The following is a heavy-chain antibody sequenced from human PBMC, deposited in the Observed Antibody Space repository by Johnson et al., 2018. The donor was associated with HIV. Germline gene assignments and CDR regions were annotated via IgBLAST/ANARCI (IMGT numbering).Heavy chain of an antibody. J-gene: IGHJ3*02. Sequence: VRLVESGGGLVQPGRSLRLSCAASGFTFSSNWMHWVRQAPGKGLVWVSRVNGDGSATTYADSVKGRFTISRDSAKNTLYLQMNSLRAEDTAVYYCAREGPSERAGFDIWGQGTMVTVSS. V-gene: IGHV3-74*01. CDR2: VNGDGSAT. CDR3: AREGPSERAGFDI. CDR1: GFTFSSNW.